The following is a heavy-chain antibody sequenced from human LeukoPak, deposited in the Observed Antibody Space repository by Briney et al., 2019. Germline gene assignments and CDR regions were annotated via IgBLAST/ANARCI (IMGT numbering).Heavy chain of an antibody. D-gene: IGHD3-22*01. CDR3: ARGPYKYDSGAAFDI. V-gene: IGHV4-4*02. J-gene: IGHJ3*02. CDR2: IYHSGST. Sequence: PSETLSLTCAVSGGSISSDNWWSWVRQPPGKGLEWIGEIYHSGSTNYNPSLKSRVTISVDKSKNQLSLKLSSVTAADTAVYYCARGPYKYDSGAAFDIWGQGTMVTVSS. CDR1: GGSISSDNW.